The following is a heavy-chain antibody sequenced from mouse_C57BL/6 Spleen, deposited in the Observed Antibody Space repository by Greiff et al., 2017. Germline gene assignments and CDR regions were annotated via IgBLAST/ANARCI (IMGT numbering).Heavy chain of an antibody. CDR2: IYPGSGNT. CDR3: ARERNWDRAMDY. D-gene: IGHD4-1*01. J-gene: IGHJ4*01. CDR1: GYTFTDYY. Sequence: VQLQQSGAELVRPGASVKLSCKASGYTFTDYYINWVKQRPGQGLEWIARIYPGSGNTYYNEKFKSKATLTVDTSSSTAYMQLSSLTSEDSAVYYCARERNWDRAMDYWGQGTSVTVSS. V-gene: IGHV1-76*01.